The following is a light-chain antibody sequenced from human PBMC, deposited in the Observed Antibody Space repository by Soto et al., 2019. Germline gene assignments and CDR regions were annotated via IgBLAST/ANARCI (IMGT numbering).Light chain of an antibody. V-gene: IGKV1-5*03. J-gene: IGKJ1*01. CDR1: QTISSW. Sequence: PSTLSGSVGDRVTITCRASQTISSWLAWYQQKPGKAPKLLIYKASTLKSGVPSRFSGSGSGTEFTLTISRVEAEDVGVYYCMQALQTPRTFGQGTKVDIK. CDR3: MQALQTPRT. CDR2: KAS.